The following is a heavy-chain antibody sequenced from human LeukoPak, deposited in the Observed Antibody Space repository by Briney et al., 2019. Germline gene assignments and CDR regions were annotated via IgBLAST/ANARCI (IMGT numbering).Heavy chain of an antibody. J-gene: IGHJ4*02. D-gene: IGHD3-3*01. Sequence: PGRSLRLSCAASGFTFSSYAMHWVRQAPGKGLEWVAVISYDGSNKYYADSAKGRFTISRDNSRNTLYLQMNSLRAEDTAVYYCARDRGYDFWSGFHFDYWGQGTLVTVSS. CDR1: GFTFSSYA. V-gene: IGHV3-30-3*01. CDR2: ISYDGSNK. CDR3: ARDRGYDFWSGFHFDY.